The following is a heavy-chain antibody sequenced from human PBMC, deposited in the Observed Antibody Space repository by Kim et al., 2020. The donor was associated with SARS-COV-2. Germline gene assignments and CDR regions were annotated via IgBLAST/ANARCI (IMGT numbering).Heavy chain of an antibody. J-gene: IGHJ4*02. V-gene: IGHV3-23*01. Sequence: SNPDFVKARFTTSRDNSKNTLYLQMNGLRVEDTAVYYCAGDIVTGYFPRWGQGTLVTVSS. CDR3: AGDIVTGYFPR. D-gene: IGHD3-9*01.